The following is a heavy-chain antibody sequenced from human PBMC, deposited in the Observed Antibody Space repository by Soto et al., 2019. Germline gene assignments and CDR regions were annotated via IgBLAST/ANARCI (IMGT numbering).Heavy chain of an antibody. V-gene: IGHV3-23*01. J-gene: IGHJ5*02. D-gene: IGHD3-9*01. CDR3: AKDPWSDWLSWEWFDP. CDR1: GFTFSSYA. CDR2: ISGSGGST. Sequence: EVQLLESGGGLVQPGGSLRLSCAASGFTFSSYAMNWVRQAPGKGLEWVSGISGSGGSTYYADSVKGRFTISRDNSKNTLYRQMNSLRAEDTAVYYCAKDPWSDWLSWEWFDPWGQGTLVTVSS.